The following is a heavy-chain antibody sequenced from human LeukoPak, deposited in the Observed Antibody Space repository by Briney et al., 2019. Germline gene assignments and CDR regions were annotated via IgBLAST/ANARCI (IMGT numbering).Heavy chain of an antibody. CDR3: ARSLPSNY. Sequence: ASVEVSCKASGYTFSNNDIHWVRQAPGQGLEWMGWVSAYNGNTNYAQKLQGRVTITTDTSTSTAYMELRSLRSDDTAVYYCARSLPSNYWGQGTLVTVSS. J-gene: IGHJ4*02. CDR2: VSAYNGNT. V-gene: IGHV1-18*01. CDR1: GYTFSNND.